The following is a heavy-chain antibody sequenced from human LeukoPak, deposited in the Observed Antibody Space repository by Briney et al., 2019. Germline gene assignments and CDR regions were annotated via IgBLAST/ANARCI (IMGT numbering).Heavy chain of an antibody. D-gene: IGHD2-8*01. J-gene: IGHJ4*02. CDR3: ASTNYLHF. CDR2: INPNSGDI. CDR1: GYTFTDYY. V-gene: IGHV1-2*02. Sequence: ASVKVSCKASGYTFTDYYMQWVRQAPGQGLEWMGWINPNSGDIYYAQKFQGRVTMTRDTSISTAYMELSGLTSDDTAVYYCASTNYLHFWGQGTLVTVSS.